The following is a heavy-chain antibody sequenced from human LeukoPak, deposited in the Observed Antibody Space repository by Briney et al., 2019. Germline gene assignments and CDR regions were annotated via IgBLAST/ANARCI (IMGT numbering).Heavy chain of an antibody. D-gene: IGHD6-13*01. Sequence: SETLSLTCTVSGGSLSSYYWSWIRQPPGKGLEWIGYVYYSGSTNYNPSLKSRVTISVDTSKNQFSLKLSSVTAADTAVYYCARDLRAAAGTGWYDYWGQGTLVTVSS. J-gene: IGHJ4*02. CDR3: ARDLRAAAGTGWYDY. CDR1: GGSLSSYY. V-gene: IGHV4-59*12. CDR2: VYYSGST.